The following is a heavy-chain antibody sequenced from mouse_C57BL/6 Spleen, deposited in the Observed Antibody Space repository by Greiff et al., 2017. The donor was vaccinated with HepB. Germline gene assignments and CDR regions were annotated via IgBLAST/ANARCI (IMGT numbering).Heavy chain of an antibody. CDR1: GFTFSSYG. CDR2: ISSGGSYT. D-gene: IGHD1-1*01. J-gene: IGHJ4*01. V-gene: IGHV5-6*01. CDR3: ARLTTVVAPYYYAMDY. Sequence: EVQLVESGGDLVKPGGSLKLSCAASGFTFSSYGMSWVRQTPDKRLEWVATISSGGSYTYYPDSVKGRFTISRDNAKNTLYLQMSSLKSEDTAMYYCARLTTVVAPYYYAMDYWGQGTSVTVSS.